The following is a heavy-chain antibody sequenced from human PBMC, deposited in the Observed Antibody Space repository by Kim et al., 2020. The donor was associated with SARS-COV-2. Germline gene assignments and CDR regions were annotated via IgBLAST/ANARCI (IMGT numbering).Heavy chain of an antibody. CDR3: AKDIEEVTTYYYYGMDV. V-gene: IGHV3-30*18. CDR2: ISYDGGNK. CDR1: GFPFSNYG. J-gene: IGHJ6*02. Sequence: GGSLRLSCAASGFPFSNYGMHWVRQAPGKGLEWVAVISYDGGNKDYADSVKGRFTISRDNSKNTLYLLMNSLRAEDTAVYYCAKDIEEVTTYYYYGMDVWGQGTTVTVSS. D-gene: IGHD4-4*01.